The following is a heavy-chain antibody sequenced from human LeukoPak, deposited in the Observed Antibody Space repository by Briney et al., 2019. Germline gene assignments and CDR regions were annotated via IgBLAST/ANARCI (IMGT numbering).Heavy chain of an antibody. CDR3: ARLSTSDAFDI. Sequence: GGSLRLSCAASGLTFSDAWMIWVRQAPGKGLEWVSSISSSSSYIYYADSVKGRFTISRDNAKNSLYLQMNSLRAEDTAVYYCARLSTSDAFDIWGQGTMVTVSS. CDR2: ISSSSSYI. J-gene: IGHJ3*02. CDR1: GLTFSDAW. D-gene: IGHD1-26*01. V-gene: IGHV3-21*01.